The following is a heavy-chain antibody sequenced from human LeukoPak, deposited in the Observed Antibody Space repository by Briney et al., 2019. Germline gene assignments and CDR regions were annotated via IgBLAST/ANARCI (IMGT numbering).Heavy chain of an antibody. CDR2: ISSSSSYI. J-gene: IGHJ4*02. D-gene: IGHD5-18*01. V-gene: IGHV3-21*01. CDR3: ARDRYGYVYFDY. CDR1: GFTFSSYS. Sequence: GGSLRLSCAASGFTFSSYSMNWVRQAPGKGLEWVSSISSSSSYIYYADSVKGRFTISRDNAKNSLYLQMNSLRAEDTAVYYCARDRYGYVYFDYGGQGTLFTVSS.